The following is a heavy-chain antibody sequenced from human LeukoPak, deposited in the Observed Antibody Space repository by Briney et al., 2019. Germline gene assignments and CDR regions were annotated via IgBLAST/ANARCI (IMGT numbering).Heavy chain of an antibody. CDR2: ISGSGGST. CDR3: AKELGAVAGTGVY. CDR1: GFTFDDYG. J-gene: IGHJ4*02. V-gene: IGHV3-23*01. D-gene: IGHD6-19*01. Sequence: GGSLRLSCAASGFTFDDYGMSWVRQAPGKGLEWVSAISGSGGSTYYADSVKGRFTISRDNSKNTLYLQMNSLRAEDTAVYYCAKELGAVAGTGVYWGQGTLVTVSS.